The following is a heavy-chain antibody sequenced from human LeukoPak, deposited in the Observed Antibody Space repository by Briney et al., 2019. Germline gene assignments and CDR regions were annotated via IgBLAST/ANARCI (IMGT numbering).Heavy chain of an antibody. CDR1: GGTFSSYA. Sequence: VASVKVSCKASGGTFSSYAISWVRQAPGQGLEWMGGIIPIFGTANYAQKFQGRVTITTDESTSTAYMELSSLRSEDTAVYYCAKVDPPIIAGARGDAFEIWGQGTLVTVSS. V-gene: IGHV1-69*05. CDR2: IIPIFGTA. J-gene: IGHJ3*02. CDR3: AKVDPPIIAGARGDAFEI. D-gene: IGHD1-26*01.